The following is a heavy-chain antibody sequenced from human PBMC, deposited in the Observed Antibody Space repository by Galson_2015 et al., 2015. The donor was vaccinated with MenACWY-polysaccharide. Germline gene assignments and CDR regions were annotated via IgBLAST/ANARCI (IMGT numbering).Heavy chain of an antibody. CDR1: GFTFNSYW. J-gene: IGHJ4*02. Sequence: SLRLSCAASGFTFNSYWMNWVRQAPGKGLVWVSRINSDGKSTSYVDPVKGRFTISRDNAKNTLYLQMNSLRAEDTAVYYCVRDELECTGFVCRQNYWGQGTLVTVSS. CDR2: INSDGKST. D-gene: IGHD2-8*02. V-gene: IGHV3-74*01. CDR3: VRDELECTGFVCRQNY.